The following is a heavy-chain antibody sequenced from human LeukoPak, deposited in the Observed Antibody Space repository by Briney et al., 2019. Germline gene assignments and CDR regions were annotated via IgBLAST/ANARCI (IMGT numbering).Heavy chain of an antibody. CDR3: VNTAANAFDI. CDR2: ISSNGGST. Sequence: GGSLRLSCAASGFTFSSYWMSRVRQAPGKGLEYVSAISSNGGSTYYADSVKGRFTISRDNSKNTLYLQMSSLRAEDTAVYYCVNTAANAFDIWGQGTMVTVSS. CDR1: GFTFSSYW. D-gene: IGHD4-17*01. V-gene: IGHV3-64D*06. J-gene: IGHJ3*02.